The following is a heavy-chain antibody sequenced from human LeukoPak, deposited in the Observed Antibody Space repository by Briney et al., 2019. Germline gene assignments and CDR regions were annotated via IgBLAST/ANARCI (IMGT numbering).Heavy chain of an antibody. CDR1: GFTFSSYS. CDR3: ARDAYSSSRNDY. CDR2: ISSSSSYI. D-gene: IGHD6-13*01. J-gene: IGHJ4*02. Sequence: TGGSLRLSCAASGFTFSSYSMNWVRQAPGKGLEWVSSISSSSSYIYYADSVKGRFTISRDNAKNSLYLQMNSLRAEDTAVYYCARDAYSSSRNDYWGQGTLVTVSS. V-gene: IGHV3-21*01.